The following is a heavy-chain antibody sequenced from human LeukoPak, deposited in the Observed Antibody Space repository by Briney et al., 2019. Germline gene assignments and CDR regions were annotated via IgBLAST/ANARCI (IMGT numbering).Heavy chain of an antibody. Sequence: SETLSLTCTASGGSISSSTYYWDWIRQPPGKGLEWIGSIYYSGSTYYNLSLKSRVTISVDTSKNQFSLKLSSVTAADTAVYYCARLGPWIFGVAVMGGDAFDIWGQGTMVTVSS. CDR3: ARLGPWIFGVAVMGGDAFDI. CDR2: IYYSGST. D-gene: IGHD3-3*01. J-gene: IGHJ3*02. CDR1: GGSISSSTYY. V-gene: IGHV4-39*01.